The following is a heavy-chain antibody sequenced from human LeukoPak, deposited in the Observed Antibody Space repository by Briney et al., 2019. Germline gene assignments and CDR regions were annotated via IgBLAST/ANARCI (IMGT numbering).Heavy chain of an antibody. CDR2: IYWNDDK. J-gene: IGHJ4*02. Sequence: SGPTLVNPTQPLTLTCTFSGFSLSTSGVGVGWIRQPPGKALEWLALIYWNDDKRYSPSRKRRLTITKDTSKNQVVLTMTNMDPVDTATYYCAHFRPAYYFDYWGQGTLVTVSS. CDR1: GFSLSTSGVG. CDR3: AHFRPAYYFDY. V-gene: IGHV2-5*01.